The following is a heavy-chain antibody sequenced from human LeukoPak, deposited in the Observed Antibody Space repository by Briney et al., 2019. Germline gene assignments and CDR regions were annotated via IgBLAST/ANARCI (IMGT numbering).Heavy chain of an antibody. CDR3: ARGGYCSSTSCYRSYYYGMDV. CDR2: INHSGST. V-gene: IGHV4-34*01. D-gene: IGHD2-2*02. CDR1: GGSFSSYY. J-gene: IGHJ6*02. Sequence: PSETLSLTCAVYGGSFSSYYWSWIRHPPGKGLEWIGEINHSGSTNYNPSLKSRVTISVDTSKNQFSLKLSSVTAADTAVYYCARGGYCSSTSCYRSYYYGMDVWGQGTTVTVSS.